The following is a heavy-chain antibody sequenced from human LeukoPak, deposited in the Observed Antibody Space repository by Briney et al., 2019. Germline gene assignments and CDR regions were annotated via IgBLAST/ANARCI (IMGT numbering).Heavy chain of an antibody. Sequence: GGSLRLSCAASGFTFSSYEMNWVRQAPGKGLEWVSYISSSGSTIYYADSVKGRFTISRDNAKNSLYLQMNSLRAEDTAVYYCARDSGYSSSWYWFDYWGQGTLVTVSS. V-gene: IGHV3-48*03. CDR1: GFTFSSYE. CDR3: ARDSGYSSSWYWFDY. J-gene: IGHJ4*02. CDR2: ISSSGSTI. D-gene: IGHD6-13*01.